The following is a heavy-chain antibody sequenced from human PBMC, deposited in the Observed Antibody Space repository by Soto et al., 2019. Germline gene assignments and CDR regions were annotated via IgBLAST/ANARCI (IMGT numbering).Heavy chain of an antibody. CDR3: ARGIAAPGTVGFCDYFDY. J-gene: IGHJ4*02. CDR1: GYTFTSYG. CDR2: SSAYNRNT. V-gene: IGHV1-18*01. D-gene: IGHD6-13*01. Sequence: QVQLVQSGAEVKKPGVSVKVSCKASGYTFTSYGISWVRQAPGQGLEWMGWSSAYNRNTNYAQKLQGRVTMTTDTSTSTAYMELRSLRSDDTAVYYCARGIAAPGTVGFCDYFDYWGQGTLVTVSS.